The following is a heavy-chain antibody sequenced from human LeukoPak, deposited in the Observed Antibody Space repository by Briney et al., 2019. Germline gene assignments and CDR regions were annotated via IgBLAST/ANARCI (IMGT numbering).Heavy chain of an antibody. J-gene: IGHJ5*02. CDR1: GGTFSSYA. CDR2: IIPILGIA. V-gene: IGHV1-69*04. CDR3: ARVGQRPRIKNNWFDP. D-gene: IGHD3-16*01. Sequence: SVKVSCKASGGTFSSYAISWVRQAPGQGLEWMGRIIPILGIANYAQKFQGRVTITADKSTSTAYMELSSLRSEDTAVYYCARVGQRPRIKNNWFDPWGQGTLVTVSS.